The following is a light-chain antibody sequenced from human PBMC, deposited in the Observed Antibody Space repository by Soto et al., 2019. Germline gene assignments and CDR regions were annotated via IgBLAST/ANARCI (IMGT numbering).Light chain of an antibody. J-gene: IGKJ5*01. Sequence: EIVLTQSPGTLSLFPGEGATLSCRASQSVSDRLAWYQQKPGQSPRLLISGASSRATGIPDRFSGGGSGTDFTLTIRRLEPEDFALYYCQQYSTSPITFGQGTRRDIK. CDR1: QSVSDR. V-gene: IGKV3-20*01. CDR3: QQYSTSPIT. CDR2: GAS.